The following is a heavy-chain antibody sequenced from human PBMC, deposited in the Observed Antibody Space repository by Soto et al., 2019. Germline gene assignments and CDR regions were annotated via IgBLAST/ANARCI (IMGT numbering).Heavy chain of an antibody. CDR2: INHSGST. CDR3: ARANRLYSNYGRYYYYYMDV. V-gene: IGHV4-34*01. J-gene: IGHJ6*03. Sequence: SDTLSLTCAVYGGSFSGYYWSWIRQPPGKGLEWIGEINHSGSTNYNPSLKSRVPISVDTSKNQFSLKLSSVTAADTAVYYCARANRLYSNYGRYYYYYMDVWGKGTTVTVSS. CDR1: GGSFSGYY. D-gene: IGHD4-4*01.